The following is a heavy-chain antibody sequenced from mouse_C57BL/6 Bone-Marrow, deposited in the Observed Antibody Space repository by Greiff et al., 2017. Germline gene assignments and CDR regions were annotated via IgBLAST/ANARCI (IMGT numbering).Heavy chain of an antibody. V-gene: IGHV5-12*01. Sequence: EVMLVESGGGLVQPGGSLKLSCAASGFTFSDYYMYWVRQTPEKRLEWVAYISNGGGSTYYPDTVKGRFTISRDNAKNTLYLQMSRLKSEYTAMYYCARHAIDYWGQGTSVTVSS. J-gene: IGHJ4*01. CDR2: ISNGGGST. CDR3: ARHAIDY. CDR1: GFTFSDYY.